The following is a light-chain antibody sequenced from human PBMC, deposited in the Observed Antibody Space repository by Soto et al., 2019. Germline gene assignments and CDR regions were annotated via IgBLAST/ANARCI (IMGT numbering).Light chain of an antibody. CDR1: TSDLAGYNY. CDR2: EVI. CDR3: RSYTTTDTYV. V-gene: IGLV2-14*01. J-gene: IGLJ1*01. Sequence: QSVLTQPASVSGSPGQSITISCTGTTSDLAGYNYVSWYQQYPGKAPKLMIYEVINRSSGVSNRFSGSKSANSASLTISGLQAEDEADYYCRSYTTTDTYVLGTGTKV.